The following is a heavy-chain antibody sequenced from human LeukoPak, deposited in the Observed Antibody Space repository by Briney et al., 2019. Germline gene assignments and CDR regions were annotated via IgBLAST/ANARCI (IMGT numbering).Heavy chain of an antibody. V-gene: IGHV3-7*03. D-gene: IGHD3-22*01. CDR3: ATPLDYYDSSGYHQGGD. CDR1: GFTFSSYW. Sequence: PGGSLRLSCAASGFTFSSYWMTWVRQAPGKGLEWVANIKQDGGKKNYVDSVKGRFTTSRDNAKNSLYLQMNSLRAEDTAVYYCATPLDYYDSSGYHQGGDWGQGTLVTVSS. CDR2: IKQDGGKK. J-gene: IGHJ4*02.